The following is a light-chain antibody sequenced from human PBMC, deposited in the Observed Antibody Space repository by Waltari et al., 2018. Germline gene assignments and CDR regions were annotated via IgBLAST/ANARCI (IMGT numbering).Light chain of an antibody. CDR3: MVITHWPPSPT. CDR1: QSLPYSDGNTY. CDR2: KFS. J-gene: IGKJ4*01. V-gene: IGKV2-30*01. Sequence: DVVMTQSPLSLPVTLGQRASISCRSSQSLPYSDGNTYLNWFHQRPGQSPRRLIYKFSNRDSGAPDRFSGSGSGTDFTLTISRVEAEDFGTYFCMVITHWPPSPTFGGGTKVEIK.